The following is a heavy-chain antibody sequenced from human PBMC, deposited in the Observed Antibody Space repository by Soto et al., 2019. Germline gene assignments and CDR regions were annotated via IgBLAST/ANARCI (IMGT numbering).Heavy chain of an antibody. CDR1: GGSISSSSYY. V-gene: IGHV4-61*05. D-gene: IGHD3-22*01. Sequence: SETLSLTCTVSGGSISSSSYYWGWIRQPPGKGLEWIGYIYYSGSTNYNPSLKSRVTISVDTSKNQFSLKLSSVTAADTAVYYCARIIAYYYDSSGYHDHWGQGTLVTVSS. CDR3: ARIIAYYYDSSGYHDH. CDR2: IYYSGST. J-gene: IGHJ5*02.